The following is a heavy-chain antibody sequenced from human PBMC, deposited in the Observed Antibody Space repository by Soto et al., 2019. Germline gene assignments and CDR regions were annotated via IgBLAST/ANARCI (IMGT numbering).Heavy chain of an antibody. Sequence: PSETLSLTCTVSGGSISSYYWSWIRHPPGKGLEWIGYIYYSGSTNYNPSLKSRVTISVDTSKNQFSLKLSSVTAADTAVYYCARVRRAADGNSLECWGQGTRVTVSS. V-gene: IGHV4-59*01. D-gene: IGHD6-13*01. J-gene: IGHJ4*02. CDR1: GGSISSYY. CDR2: IYYSGST. CDR3: ARVRRAADGNSLEC.